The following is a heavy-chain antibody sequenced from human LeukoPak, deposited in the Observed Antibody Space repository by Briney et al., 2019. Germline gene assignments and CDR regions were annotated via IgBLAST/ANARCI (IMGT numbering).Heavy chain of an antibody. V-gene: IGHV3-53*01. J-gene: IGHJ4*02. Sequence: GGSLGLSCAASGFTVSNSYMSWVRQAPGKGLEWVSMIYVGGSTFYAGSVKGRFTISRDNSKNTLYLQMDSLRAEDTAIYYCTRAALNDYAANWGQGSLVTVSS. CDR1: GFTVSNSY. CDR3: TRAALNDYAAN. CDR2: IYVGGST. D-gene: IGHD4-17*01.